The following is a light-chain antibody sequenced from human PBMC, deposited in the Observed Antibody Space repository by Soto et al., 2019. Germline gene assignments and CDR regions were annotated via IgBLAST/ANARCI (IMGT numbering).Light chain of an antibody. CDR3: KQYDTYSRT. CDR1: QSVRNW. J-gene: IGKJ1*01. Sequence: DIQMTQSPSALSASVGDRVTITCRARQSVRNWLAWYRQKPGEAPKLLIYEGPTLERWVPSRFSGSGSGTEFTLPLSSLQPDDFATFYCKQYDTYSRTFGQGTKVEVK. V-gene: IGKV1-5*03. CDR2: EGP.